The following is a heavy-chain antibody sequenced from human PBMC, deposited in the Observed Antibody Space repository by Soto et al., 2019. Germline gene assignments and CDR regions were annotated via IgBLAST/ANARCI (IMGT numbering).Heavy chain of an antibody. V-gene: IGHV1-69*01. CDR2: IIPIPGTA. CDR3: ARSQGSSTSLEIYYYYYYGMDV. D-gene: IGHD2-2*01. Sequence: QVQLVQSGAEVKKPGSSVKVSCKASGGTFGSYAISWVRQAPGQGLEWMGGIIPIPGTANYAQKFQGRVTMAADESTSTAYMELSSLRSEDTAVYYCARSQGSSTSLEIYYYYYYGMDVWGQGTMVTVSS. J-gene: IGHJ6*02. CDR1: GGTFGSYA.